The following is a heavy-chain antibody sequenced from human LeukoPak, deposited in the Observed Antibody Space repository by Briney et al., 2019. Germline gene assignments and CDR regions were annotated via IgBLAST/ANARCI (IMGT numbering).Heavy chain of an antibody. D-gene: IGHD3-10*01. CDR1: GYTFTGYY. Sequence: ASVKVSCKASGYTFTGYYMHWMRQAPGQGLEWMGWINPNSGGTNYAQKFQGRVTMTRDTSISTAYMELSRLRSDDTAVYYCARVKGLLEVRGVIYYGMDVWGQGTTVTVSS. J-gene: IGHJ6*02. V-gene: IGHV1-2*02. CDR3: ARVKGLLEVRGVIYYGMDV. CDR2: INPNSGGT.